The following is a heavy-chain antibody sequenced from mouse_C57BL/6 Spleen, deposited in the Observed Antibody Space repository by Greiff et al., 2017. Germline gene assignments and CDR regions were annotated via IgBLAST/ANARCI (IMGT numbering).Heavy chain of an antibody. J-gene: IGHJ3*01. Sequence: VMLVESGPGLVAPSQSLSITCTVSGYSLTSYGVDWVRPSPGKGLEWLGVIWGVGSTNYNSALISRLSISKDNSKSQVFLKMNSLQTDATAMYYCAAFYRGFAYGGQGTLVTVSS. CDR1: GYSLTSYG. D-gene: IGHD2-1*01. CDR3: AAFYRGFAY. V-gene: IGHV2-6*01. CDR2: IWGVGST.